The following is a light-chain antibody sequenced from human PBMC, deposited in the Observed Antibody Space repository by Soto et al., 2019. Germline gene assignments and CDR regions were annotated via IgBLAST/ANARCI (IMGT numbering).Light chain of an antibody. V-gene: IGKV3-11*01. CDR3: QQRSNCPLT. CDR1: QSVSSY. J-gene: IGKJ1*01. CDR2: DAS. Sequence: EIVLTQSPATLSLSPGARATLSCRASQSVSSYLAWYQQKPGQAPRLLIYDASNRATGIPARFSGSGSGTDFTLTISSLEPEDFAVYYCQQRSNCPLTFGQGTKVEIK.